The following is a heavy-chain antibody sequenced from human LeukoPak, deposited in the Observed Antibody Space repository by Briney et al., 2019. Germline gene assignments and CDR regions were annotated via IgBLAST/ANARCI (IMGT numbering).Heavy chain of an antibody. Sequence: PSETLSLTCTVSGGSISSYYWSWIRQPPGKGLEWIGYIYYSGSTNYNPSLKSRVTISVDTSKNQFSPKLSSVTAADTAVYYCAKPSLGRYSSSWYEAWGKGTTVTVSS. J-gene: IGHJ6*04. D-gene: IGHD6-13*01. CDR1: GGSISSYY. V-gene: IGHV4-59*12. CDR2: IYYSGST. CDR3: AKPSLGRYSSSWYEA.